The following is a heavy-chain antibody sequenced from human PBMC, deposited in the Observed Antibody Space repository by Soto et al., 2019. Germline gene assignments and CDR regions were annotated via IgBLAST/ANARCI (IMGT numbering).Heavy chain of an antibody. Sequence: KASETLSLTCTVSGGSISSGDYYWSWIRQPPGKGLEWIGYIYYSGSTYYNPSLKSRVTISVDTSKNQFSLKLSSVTAADTAVYYCARDLRIPTYYYGMDVWGQGTTVTVSS. CDR1: GGSISSGDYY. V-gene: IGHV4-30-4*01. D-gene: IGHD2-21*01. J-gene: IGHJ6*02. CDR2: IYYSGST. CDR3: ARDLRIPTYYYGMDV.